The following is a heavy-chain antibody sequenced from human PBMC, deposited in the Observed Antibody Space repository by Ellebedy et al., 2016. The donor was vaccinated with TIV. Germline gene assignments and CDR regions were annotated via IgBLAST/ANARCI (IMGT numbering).Heavy chain of an antibody. V-gene: IGHV1-18*01. CDR2: ISAYNGNT. J-gene: IGHJ6*02. CDR1: GYTFTSYG. Sequence: ASVKVSCXASGYTFTSYGISWVRQAPGQGLEWMGWISAYNGNTNYAQKLQGRVTMTTDTSTSTAYMELRSLRSDDTAVYYCARDRYSSGRSNPTYYYYGMDVWGQGTTVTVSS. D-gene: IGHD6-19*01. CDR3: ARDRYSSGRSNPTYYYYGMDV.